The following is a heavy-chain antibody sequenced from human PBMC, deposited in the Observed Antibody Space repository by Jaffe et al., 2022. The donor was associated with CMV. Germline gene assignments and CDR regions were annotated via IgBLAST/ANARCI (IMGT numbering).Heavy chain of an antibody. Sequence: QVQLVQSGAEVKKPGSSVKVSCKASGGTFSSYAISWVRQAPGQGLEWMGGIIPIFGTANYAQKFQGRVTITADESTSTAYMELSSLRSEDTAVYYCAREYYDILTGYPQDYYYYGMDVWGQGTTVTVSS. CDR2: IIPIFGTA. CDR3: AREYYDILTGYPQDYYYYGMDV. D-gene: IGHD3-9*01. J-gene: IGHJ6*02. CDR1: GGTFSSYA. V-gene: IGHV1-69*01.